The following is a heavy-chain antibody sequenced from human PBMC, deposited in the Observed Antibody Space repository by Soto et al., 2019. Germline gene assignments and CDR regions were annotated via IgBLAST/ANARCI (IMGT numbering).Heavy chain of an antibody. D-gene: IGHD2-2*01. V-gene: IGHV3-21*01. CDR2: ISSSSSYI. CDR1: GFIFSSDS. CDR3: ARDYCSSTSCYYP. Sequence: PGGSLRLSCAASGFIFSSDSMNWVRQAPGKGLEWVSSISSSSSYIYYADSVKGRFTISRDNAKNSLYLQMNSLRAEDTAVYYCARDYCSSTSCYYPWGQGALVTVSS. J-gene: IGHJ5*02.